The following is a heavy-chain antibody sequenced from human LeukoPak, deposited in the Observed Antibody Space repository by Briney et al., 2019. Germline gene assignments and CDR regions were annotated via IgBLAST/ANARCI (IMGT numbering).Heavy chain of an antibody. J-gene: IGHJ3*02. Sequence: SETLSLTCTVSGYSISSGYYWGWIRQPPGKGLEWIGSIYHSGSTYYNPSLKSRVTISVDTSKNQFSLKLSSVTAADTAVYYCARGLVVNAFDIWGQGTMVTVSS. CDR3: ARGLVVNAFDI. V-gene: IGHV4-38-2*02. CDR2: IYHSGST. D-gene: IGHD3-22*01. CDR1: GYSISSGYY.